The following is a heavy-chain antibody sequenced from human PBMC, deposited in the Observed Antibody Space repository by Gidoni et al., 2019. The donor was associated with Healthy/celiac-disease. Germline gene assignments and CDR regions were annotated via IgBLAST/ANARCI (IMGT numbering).Heavy chain of an antibody. CDR1: GGSISSYY. V-gene: IGHV4-59*01. J-gene: IGHJ3*02. CDR3: ARDSTTGAFDI. Sequence: QVQLQESGPGLVKPSETLSLTCPVSGGSISSYYWSWIRQPPGKGLEWIGYIYYSGSTNYNPSLKSRVTISVDTSKNQFSLKLSSVTAADTAVYYCARDSTTGAFDIWGQGTMVTVSS. D-gene: IGHD1-1*01. CDR2: IYYSGST.